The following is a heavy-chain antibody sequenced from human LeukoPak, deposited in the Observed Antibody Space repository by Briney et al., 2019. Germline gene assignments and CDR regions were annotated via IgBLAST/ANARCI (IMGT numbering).Heavy chain of an antibody. J-gene: IGHJ3*02. Sequence: GGSLRLSCAASGFTFSTSAMTWVRQAPGKGLEWVSAISGSGGSTYYADSVKGRFTISRDNSKNTLYLQMNSLRAEDTAVYYCAKAPGSGSDAFDIWGQGTMVTVSS. D-gene: IGHD3-3*01. CDR3: AKAPGSGSDAFDI. CDR1: GFTFSTSA. CDR2: ISGSGGST. V-gene: IGHV3-23*01.